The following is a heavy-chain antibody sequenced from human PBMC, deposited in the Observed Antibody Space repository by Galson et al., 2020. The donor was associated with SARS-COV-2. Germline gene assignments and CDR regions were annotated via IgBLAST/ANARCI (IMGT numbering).Heavy chain of an antibody. CDR1: GFDVGYHT. CDR2: IGNDGFPT. Sequence: GGSLRLSCDGSGFDVGYHTMTWVRQAPGKGLKWVSTIGNDGFPTYYPDSVKGRFTISRDSSRQTLYLHMDSLRAEDTAVHYCAVFIAGLPYWGQGTLVTVSS. D-gene: IGHD2-15*01. J-gene: IGHJ4*02. CDR3: AVFIAGLPY. V-gene: IGHV3-23*01.